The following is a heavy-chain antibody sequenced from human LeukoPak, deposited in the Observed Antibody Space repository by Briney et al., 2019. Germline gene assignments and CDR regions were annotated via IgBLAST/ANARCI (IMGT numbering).Heavy chain of an antibody. J-gene: IGHJ4*02. CDR3: AREIYSYGYVLDY. CDR1: GGSISSYY. V-gene: IGHV4-59*12. D-gene: IGHD5-18*01. CDR2: ISYIGRT. Sequence: PSETLSLTCTVSGGSISSYYWHWIRQPPGKGLEFIGYISYIGRTSYAPSLKSRVTISVDTSKNQFSLKLSSVTAADTAVYYCAREIYSYGYVLDYWGQGTLVTVSS.